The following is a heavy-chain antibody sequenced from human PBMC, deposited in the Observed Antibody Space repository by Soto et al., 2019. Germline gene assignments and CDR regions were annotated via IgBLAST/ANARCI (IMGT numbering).Heavy chain of an antibody. V-gene: IGHV3-23*01. D-gene: IGHD6-19*01. CDR3: AKDHSGHLLWYYDL. Sequence: GGSLRLSCAASGFTFSSYAMSWVRQAPGKGLEWVSAISGSGGSTYYADSVKGRFTISRDNSKNTLYLQMNSLRAEDTAVYYCAKDHSGHLLWYYDLWGRGTLVTVSS. J-gene: IGHJ2*01. CDR1: GFTFSSYA. CDR2: ISGSGGST.